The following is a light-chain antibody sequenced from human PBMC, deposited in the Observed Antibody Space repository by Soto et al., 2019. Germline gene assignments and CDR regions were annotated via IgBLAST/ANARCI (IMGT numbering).Light chain of an antibody. CDR1: QGIRSD. CDR3: LQDYNYPHT. Sequence: AIPMTQSPSSLSASVGDRVTITCRASQGIRSDLGWYQQKPGIAPKLLIYGASTLQSGVPSRFSGSGSGTDSTLTINSLQPEDFATYYCLQDYNYPHTFGQGTKLEIK. CDR2: GAS. J-gene: IGKJ2*01. V-gene: IGKV1-6*01.